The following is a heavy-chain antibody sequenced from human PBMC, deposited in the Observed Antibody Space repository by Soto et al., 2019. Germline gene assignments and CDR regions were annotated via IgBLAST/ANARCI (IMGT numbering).Heavy chain of an antibody. CDR2: INAGNGNT. V-gene: IGHV1-3*01. J-gene: IGHJ4*02. Sequence: ASVKVSCKASGYTFTSYAMHWVRQAPGQRLEWMGWINAGNGNTKYSQKFQGRVTITRDTSASTAYMEPSSLRSEDTAVYYCARDVVAAAGPIYWGQGTLVTVSS. CDR3: ARDVVAAAGPIY. D-gene: IGHD6-13*01. CDR1: GYTFTSYA.